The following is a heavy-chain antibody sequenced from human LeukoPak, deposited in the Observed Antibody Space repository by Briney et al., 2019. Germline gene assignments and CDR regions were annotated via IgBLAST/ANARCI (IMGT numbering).Heavy chain of an antibody. D-gene: IGHD6-19*01. V-gene: IGHV4-59*08. CDR3: AGPTSSGWHGDFDY. Sequence: PSETLSLTCTVSGGAISPYYWSWIRQSPGRGLEWIGCIHYSGSTIYNPSLKSRVSISVDTSKNQFSLKLSSATAAETAVYYCAGPTSSGWHGDFDYWGQGTLVTVSS. J-gene: IGHJ4*02. CDR1: GGAISPYY. CDR2: IHYSGST.